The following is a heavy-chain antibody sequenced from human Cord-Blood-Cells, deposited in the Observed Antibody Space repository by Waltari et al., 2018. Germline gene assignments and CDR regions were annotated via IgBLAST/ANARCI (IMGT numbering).Heavy chain of an antibody. CDR2: SYYRGEA. CDR1: GGSISSSSYY. D-gene: IGHD3-10*01. V-gene: IGHV4-39*01. J-gene: IGHJ4*02. Sequence: QLQLQESGPGLVKPSETLSLTCPVSGGSISSSSYYWGWIRQPPGKGLEWIGGSYYRGEACYNPFLKGRVTIAVDTSENRFSLRLSSVTAADTAVYYCARHWVWFGELLYLDYWGQGTLVTVSS. CDR3: ARHWVWFGELLYLDY.